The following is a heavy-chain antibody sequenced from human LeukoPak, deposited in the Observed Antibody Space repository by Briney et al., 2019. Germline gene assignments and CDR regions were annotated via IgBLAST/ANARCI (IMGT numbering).Heavy chain of an antibody. Sequence: SETLSLTCTVSGGSISTYYWTWIRQPAGKGLEWIGRIYINGNTDYNPSLKSRVTMSVDTSKNQFSLKLSFVTAADTAVYYCARHLGGFYDSSGYFDYWGQGTLVTVSS. CDR1: GGSISTYY. J-gene: IGHJ4*02. V-gene: IGHV4-4*07. D-gene: IGHD3-22*01. CDR3: ARHLGGFYDSSGYFDY. CDR2: IYINGNT.